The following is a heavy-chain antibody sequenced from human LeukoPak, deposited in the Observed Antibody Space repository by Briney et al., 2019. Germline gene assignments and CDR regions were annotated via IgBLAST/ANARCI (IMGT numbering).Heavy chain of an antibody. CDR3: ARGNLYYYDSSGYYFKFDY. D-gene: IGHD3-22*01. CDR2: INHSGST. V-gene: IGHV4-34*01. CDR1: GGSFSGYY. Sequence: SETLSLTCAVYGGSFSGYYWSWIRQPPGKGLEWIGEINHSGSTNYNPSLKGRVTISVDTSKNQFSLKLSSVTAADTAVYYCARGNLYYYDSSGYYFKFDYWGQGTLVTVSS. J-gene: IGHJ4*02.